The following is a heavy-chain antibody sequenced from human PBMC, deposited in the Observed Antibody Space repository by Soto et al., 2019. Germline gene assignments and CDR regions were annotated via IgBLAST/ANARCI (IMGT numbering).Heavy chain of an antibody. CDR2: IKKDGTEK. V-gene: IGHV3-7*03. J-gene: IGHJ4*02. CDR3: ARGPSYSDYSNDWFFDS. Sequence: PGGSLRLSCAASGFTFSGYWMTWVRQAPGKGLEWVADIKKDGTEKYYVDSVKGRFTISRDNDKKSVYPQMNGLTVEDTAVYRCARGPSYSDYSNDWFFDSWGQGALVTVSS. D-gene: IGHD3-9*01. CDR1: GFTFSGYW.